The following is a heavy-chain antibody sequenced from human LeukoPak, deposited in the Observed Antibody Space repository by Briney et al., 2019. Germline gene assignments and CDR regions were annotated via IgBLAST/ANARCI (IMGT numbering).Heavy chain of an antibody. D-gene: IGHD1-26*01. Sequence: GGSLRLSCAASGFTFSSYWMHWVRQAPGKGLEWVSGINWNGGSTGYADSVKGRFTISRDNAKNSLYLQMNSLRAEDTALYYCARGIPRVRGSYRTNWFDPWGQGTLVTVSS. CDR1: GFTFSSYW. J-gene: IGHJ5*02. CDR3: ARGIPRVRGSYRTNWFDP. CDR2: INWNGGST. V-gene: IGHV3-20*04.